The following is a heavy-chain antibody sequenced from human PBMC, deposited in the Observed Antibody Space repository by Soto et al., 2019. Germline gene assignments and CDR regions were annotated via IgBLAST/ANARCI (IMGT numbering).Heavy chain of an antibody. CDR3: AREMAGLGGEYDY. Sequence: QVQLVQSGAEVKNPGASVKVSCKTSGYTFTKYGVGWVRQAPGQGLEWMGWISGSSGNANYAEKVQGRITLTTDTSTSTAYIELRNLRSDDTAVYYCAREMAGLGGEYDYWGQGTLVTVSS. CDR1: GYTFTKYG. V-gene: IGHV1-18*01. D-gene: IGHD3-16*01. J-gene: IGHJ4*02. CDR2: ISGSSGNA.